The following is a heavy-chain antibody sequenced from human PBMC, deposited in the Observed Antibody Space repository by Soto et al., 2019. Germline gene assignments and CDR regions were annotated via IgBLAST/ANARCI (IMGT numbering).Heavy chain of an antibody. V-gene: IGHV3-30-3*01. J-gene: IGHJ4*02. D-gene: IGHD1-26*01. CDR2: ISYDGSNK. Sequence: QVQLVESGGGVVQPGRSLRLSCAASGFTFSSYAMHWVRQAPGKGLEWEEVISYDGSNKYYADSVKGRFTISRDNSKNTLYLQMNGLRAEDTAVYYCARDRYSGSYGTFDYWGQGTLVTVSS. CDR3: ARDRYSGSYGTFDY. CDR1: GFTFSSYA.